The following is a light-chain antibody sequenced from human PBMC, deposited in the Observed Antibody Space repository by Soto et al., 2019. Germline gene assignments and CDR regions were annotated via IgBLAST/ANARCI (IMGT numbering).Light chain of an antibody. V-gene: IGKV1-39*01. J-gene: IGKJ2*03. CDR2: AAS. CDR3: QQSYSSPYR. CDR1: QNIASY. Sequence: DIPMTQSPSSLSASVGDRVTITCRASQNIASYLNWYQQKPGKAPNLLIYAASTLQSGVPSRFSGSGSGTDFSLTISSLQPEDFASYYCQQSYSSPYRFGQGTKLEIK.